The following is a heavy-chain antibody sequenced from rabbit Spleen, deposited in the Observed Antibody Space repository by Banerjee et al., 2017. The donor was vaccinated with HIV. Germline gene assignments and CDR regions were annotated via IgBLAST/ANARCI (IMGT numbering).Heavy chain of an antibody. Sequence: QEQLVESGGGLVKPEGSLTLTCKASGFSFSDRDVMCWVRQAPGKGLEWIGCMDGSVIYYASWAKGRFTISKTSSATVTLQMTSLTVADTATYFCARDAGRGDYIDGVFNLWGQGTLVTVS. CDR1: GFSFSDRDV. V-gene: IGHV1S45*01. CDR2: MDGSVI. CDR3: ARDAGRGDYIDGVFNL. J-gene: IGHJ4*01. D-gene: IGHD8-1*01.